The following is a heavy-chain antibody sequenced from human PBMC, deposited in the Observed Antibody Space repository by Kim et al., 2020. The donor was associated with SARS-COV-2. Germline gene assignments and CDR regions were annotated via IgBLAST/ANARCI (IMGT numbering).Heavy chain of an antibody. CDR2: IDPSDSYT. V-gene: IGHV5-10-1*01. Sequence: GESLKISCKGSGYSFTSYWISWVRQMPGKGLEWMGRIDPSDSYTNYSPSFQGHVTISADKSISTAYLQWSSLKASETAMYYCAIARIAAAGTYYYGMDVWGQGTTLTVA. CDR3: AIARIAAAGTYYYGMDV. J-gene: IGHJ6*02. D-gene: IGHD6-13*01. CDR1: GYSFTSYW.